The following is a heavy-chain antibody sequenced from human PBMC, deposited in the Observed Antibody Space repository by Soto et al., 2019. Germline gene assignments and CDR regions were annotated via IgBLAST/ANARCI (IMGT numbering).Heavy chain of an antibody. CDR3: ARGINAGYSGRWGADYMDV. V-gene: IGHV4-39*01. J-gene: IGHJ6*03. D-gene: IGHD5-12*01. CDR2: IYYSGST. CDR1: GGSISSSSYY. Sequence: SETLSLTCTVSGGSISSSSYYWGWIRQPPGKGLEWIGSIYYSGSTYYNPSLKSRVTISVDTSKNQFSLKLSSVTAADTAVYYCARGINAGYSGRWGADYMDVWGKGTTVTVSS.